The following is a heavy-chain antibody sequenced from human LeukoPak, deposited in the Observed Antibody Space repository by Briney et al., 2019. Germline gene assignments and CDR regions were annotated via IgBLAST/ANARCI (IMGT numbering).Heavy chain of an antibody. CDR1: GGSFSGYY. Sequence: SETLSLTCAVYGGSFSGYYWSWIRQPPGKGLEWIGEINHSGSTNYNPSLKSRVTISVDTSKNQFSLKLSSVTAADTAIYYCAKASWVSTTDAVRWGQGTLVTVSS. D-gene: IGHD1-14*01. V-gene: IGHV4-34*01. CDR3: AKASWVSTTDAVR. CDR2: INHSGST. J-gene: IGHJ4*02.